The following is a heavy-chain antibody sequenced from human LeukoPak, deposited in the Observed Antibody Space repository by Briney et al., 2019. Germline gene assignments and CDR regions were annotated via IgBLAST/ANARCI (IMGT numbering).Heavy chain of an antibody. J-gene: IGHJ4*02. Sequence: PSETLSLTCTVSGGSISSSSYYWGWIRQPPGKGLEWIGSIYYSGRTYYNPSLKSRVTISVDTSKNQFSLKLSSVTAADTAVYYCASGPPMVTLRFDYWGQGTLVTVSS. CDR1: GGSISSSSYY. CDR3: ASGPPMVTLRFDY. V-gene: IGHV4-39*07. D-gene: IGHD5-18*01. CDR2: IYYSGRT.